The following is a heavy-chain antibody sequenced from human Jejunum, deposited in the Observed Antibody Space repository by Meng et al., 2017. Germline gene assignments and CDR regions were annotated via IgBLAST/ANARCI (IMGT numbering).Heavy chain of an antibody. CDR3: AREPGIEKYFDH. Sequence: ASVKVSCKASGYIFSTSHIHWVRQAPGQGLEWMGVINPSTGGTVYAQSFQGRFTVTRDTSTNTVHMDLSRLTSEDTAIYYCAREPGIEKYFDHWGLGTLVTVSS. CDR1: GYIFSTSH. D-gene: IGHD5-24*01. CDR2: INPSTGGT. J-gene: IGHJ4*02. V-gene: IGHV1-46*01.